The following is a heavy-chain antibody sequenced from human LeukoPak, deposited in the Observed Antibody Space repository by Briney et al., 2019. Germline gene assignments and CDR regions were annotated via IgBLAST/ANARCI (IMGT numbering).Heavy chain of an antibody. CDR3: AKDWRGDGTGDY. CDR1: GFTFSTCA. V-gene: IGHV3-23*01. D-gene: IGHD3-10*01. CDR2: ISGTTSGT. Sequence: GGSLRLSCAASGFTFSTCAMSWVRQAPGKGLEWVSGISGTTSGTYYADSVKGRFTISRDNSKNTLSLQVNSLRAEDTAVYYCAKDWRGDGTGDYWGQGTLVTVSS. J-gene: IGHJ4*02.